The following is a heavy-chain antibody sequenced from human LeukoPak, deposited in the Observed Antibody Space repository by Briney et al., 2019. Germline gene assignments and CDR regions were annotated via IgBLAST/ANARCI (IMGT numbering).Heavy chain of an antibody. CDR3: ARTRRDGYNYHYGMDV. D-gene: IGHD5-24*01. V-gene: IGHV1-69*01. Sequence: SVKVSCKASGGTFSSYAISWVRQAPGQGLEWMGGIIPIFGTANYAQKFQGRVTITADESTSTAYMELSSLRSEDTAVYYCARTRRDGYNYHYGMDVWGQGTTVTVSS. CDR2: IIPIFGTA. J-gene: IGHJ6*02. CDR1: GGTFSSYA.